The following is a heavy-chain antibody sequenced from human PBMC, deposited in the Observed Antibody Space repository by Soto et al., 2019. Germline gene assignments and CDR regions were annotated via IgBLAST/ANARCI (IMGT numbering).Heavy chain of an antibody. CDR2: ISYNGINI. D-gene: IGHD6-19*01. Sequence: QVQVVESGGGVVQPGRSLRLSCTASGFTFSTFAFHWVRKTPGKGLEWVTAISYNGINIYYADSVKGRFTISRDNSKNTLYLQMNSLRAEDTARYYCARGGAVASSWYFDLWGRGTLVTVSS. J-gene: IGHJ2*01. CDR1: GFTFSTFA. CDR3: ARGGAVASSWYFDL. V-gene: IGHV3-30-3*01.